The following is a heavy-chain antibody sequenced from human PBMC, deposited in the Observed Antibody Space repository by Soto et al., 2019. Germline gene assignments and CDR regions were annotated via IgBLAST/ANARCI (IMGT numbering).Heavy chain of an antibody. J-gene: IGHJ4*02. CDR2: IKSKTDGGTT. Sequence: GGSLRLSCAASAFTFSSYAMSWVRQAPGKGLEWVGRIKSKTDGGTTDYAAPVKGRFTISRDDSKNTLYLQMNSLKTEGTAVYYCTTDYDTYYNDSSGYYYLIEWGQGTLVTVSS. D-gene: IGHD3-22*01. CDR3: TTDYDTYYNDSSGYYYLIE. CDR1: AFTFSSYA. V-gene: IGHV3-15*01.